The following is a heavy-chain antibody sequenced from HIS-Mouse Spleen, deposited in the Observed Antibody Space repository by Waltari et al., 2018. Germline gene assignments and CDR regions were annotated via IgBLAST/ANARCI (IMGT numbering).Heavy chain of an antibody. J-gene: IGHJ3*02. Sequence: QVQLVQSGAEVKKPGASVTVYCKASGYTVTGYYMHWVRQAPGKGLEWMGWINPNSVGTNYAQKFQCRVTMTRDTSISTAYMELSRLRSDDTAVYYCASRDAFDIWGQGTMVTVSS. V-gene: IGHV1-2*02. CDR2: INPNSVGT. CDR3: ASRDAFDI. CDR1: GYTVTGYY.